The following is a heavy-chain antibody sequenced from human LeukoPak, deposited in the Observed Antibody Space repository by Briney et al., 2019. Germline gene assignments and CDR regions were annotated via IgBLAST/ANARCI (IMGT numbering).Heavy chain of an antibody. J-gene: IGHJ4*02. D-gene: IGHD2-2*01. Sequence: PGGSPRLSCAASGFTFSSYGMHWVRQAPGKGLEWVAFIRYDGSNKYYADSVKGRFTISRDNSKNTLYLQMNSLRAEDTAAYYCAKIEGKYQLANIPDSWGQGTLVTVSS. CDR3: AKIEGKYQLANIPDS. CDR1: GFTFSSYG. CDR2: IRYDGSNK. V-gene: IGHV3-30*02.